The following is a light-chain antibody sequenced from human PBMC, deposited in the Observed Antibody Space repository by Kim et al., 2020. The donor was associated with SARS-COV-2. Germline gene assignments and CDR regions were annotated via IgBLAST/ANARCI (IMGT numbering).Light chain of an antibody. CDR3: QQGANCPYT. CDR1: QSISSY. J-gene: IGKJ2*01. V-gene: IGKV3-11*01. CDR2: DAS. Sequence: SVSQGERAALSCGSSQSISSYFLWYQQRPRQAPRLLINDASNRANGIPARFSGSGSGTDFTLTISSPEPEDFAVYYCQQGANCPYTFGQGTKLEI.